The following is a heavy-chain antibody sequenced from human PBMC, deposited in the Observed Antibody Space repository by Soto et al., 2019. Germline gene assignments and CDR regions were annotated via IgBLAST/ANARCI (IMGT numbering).Heavy chain of an antibody. Sequence: ASVKVSCKASGGTFSSYTISWVRQAPGQGLEWMGRIIPILGIANYAQKFQGRVTITADKSTSTAYMELSSLRSEDTAVYYCAAMVRGVNTNYDTVPYVWGKGTTVTVSS. D-gene: IGHD3-10*01. V-gene: IGHV1-69*02. J-gene: IGHJ6*04. CDR1: GGTFSSYT. CDR2: IIPILGIA. CDR3: AAMVRGVNTNYDTVPYV.